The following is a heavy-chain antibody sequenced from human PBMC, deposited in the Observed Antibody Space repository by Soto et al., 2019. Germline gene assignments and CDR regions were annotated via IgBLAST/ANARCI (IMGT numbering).Heavy chain of an antibody. D-gene: IGHD3-3*01. V-gene: IGHV3-23*01. Sequence: GGSLRLSCAASGFTFSSHWMNWVRQAPGKGLEWVSNINESGGSTYYADSVKGRFTISRDNSKNTLYLQMNSLRAEDTAVYYCAKGVEYYDFWSGLAFDYWGQGTLVTVSS. J-gene: IGHJ4*02. CDR1: GFTFSSHW. CDR2: INESGGST. CDR3: AKGVEYYDFWSGLAFDY.